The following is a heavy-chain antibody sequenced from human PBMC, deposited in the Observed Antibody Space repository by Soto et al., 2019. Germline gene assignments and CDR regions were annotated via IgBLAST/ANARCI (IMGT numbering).Heavy chain of an antibody. CDR1: GFTFDDYT. V-gene: IGHV3-43*01. D-gene: IGHD2-15*01. CDR2: ISWDGGST. J-gene: IGHJ6*02. Sequence: EVQLVESGGVVVQPGGSLRLSCAASGFTFDDYTMHLVRQAPGKGLEWVSLISWDGGSTYYADSVKGRFTISRDNSKNSLYLQMNSLRTEDTALYSCAKDLRGGSDPYGMDVWGQGTTVTVS. CDR3: AKDLRGGSDPYGMDV.